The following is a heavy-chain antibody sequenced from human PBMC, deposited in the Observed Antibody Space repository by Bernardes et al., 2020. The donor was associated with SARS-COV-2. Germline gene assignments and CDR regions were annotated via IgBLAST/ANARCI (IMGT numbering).Heavy chain of an antibody. J-gene: IGHJ6*02. V-gene: IGHV3-48*03. D-gene: IGHD6-19*01. CDR2: ISTSGSDT. Sequence: GGSLRLSCVSSGFTFSSYEMNWVRQAPGKGLEWNSYISTSGSDTFYADSVKGRFTISRDNAKNSLYLQMNSLGAEDTGVYYCARMSGGWSPSGTPYYYHGMDVWGQGTTVTVSS. CDR3: ARMSGGWSPSGTPYYYHGMDV. CDR1: GFTFSSYE.